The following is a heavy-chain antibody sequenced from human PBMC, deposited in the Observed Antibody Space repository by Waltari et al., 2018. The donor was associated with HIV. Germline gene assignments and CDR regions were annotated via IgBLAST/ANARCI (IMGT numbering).Heavy chain of an antibody. J-gene: IGHJ4*02. V-gene: IGHV4-59*01. CDR3: ARYGSGHRHFGY. CDR2: IYSTVST. CDR1: GDSINTSF. D-gene: IGHD3-10*01. Sequence: QVQLQESGPGLLKPSETLSLTCTVSGDSINTSFWAWVRQPPGKGLEWIGYIYSTVSTIYNTSLKSRLTISVDTSRNQFSLKLSSVTAADTAIYYCARYGSGHRHFGYWGQGILVTVSS.